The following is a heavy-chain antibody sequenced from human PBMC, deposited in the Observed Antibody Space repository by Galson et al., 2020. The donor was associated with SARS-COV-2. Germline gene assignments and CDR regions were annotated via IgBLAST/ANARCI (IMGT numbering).Heavy chain of an antibody. Sequence: ASVTVSCKASGYIFRGYYIHWVRQAPGQGLEWMGWINPNSGGTNYAQKFQGWVTMTTDTSISTAYMELSTLTSDDTAVYYCARGAMGPWGQGTLVTVSS. J-gene: IGHJ5*02. CDR2: INPNSGGT. V-gene: IGHV1-2*04. D-gene: IGHD2-8*01. CDR3: ARGAMGP. CDR1: GYIFRGYY.